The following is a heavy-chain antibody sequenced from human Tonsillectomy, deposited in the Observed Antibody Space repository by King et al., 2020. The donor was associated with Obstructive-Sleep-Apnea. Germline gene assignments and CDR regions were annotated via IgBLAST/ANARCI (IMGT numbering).Heavy chain of an antibody. J-gene: IGHJ4*02. Sequence: VQLVESGGGLVKPGGSLRLSCAASGFTFSSYSMNWVRQAPGKGLEWVSSISSSSSYIYYADSVKGRFTISRDNAKNSLYLQMNSLRAEDTAVYYCARGGGEVTMIVDYFDYWGQGTLVTVSS. CDR3: ARGGGEVTMIVDYFDY. CDR1: GFTFSSYS. D-gene: IGHD3-22*01. V-gene: IGHV3-21*01. CDR2: ISSSSSYI.